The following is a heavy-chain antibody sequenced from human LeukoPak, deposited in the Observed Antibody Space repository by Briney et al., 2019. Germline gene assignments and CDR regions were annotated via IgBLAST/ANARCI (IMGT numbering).Heavy chain of an antibody. Sequence: PSETLSLTCTVSGGSISSYYWSWIRQPPGKGLEWIGYIYYSGSTNYNPSLKSRVTISVDTSKNQFSLKLSSVTAADTAVYYCARAPYDSSGYYPFDYWGQGTLVTVSS. CDR3: ARAPYDSSGYYPFDY. J-gene: IGHJ4*02. D-gene: IGHD3-22*01. V-gene: IGHV4-59*01. CDR2: IYYSGST. CDR1: GGSISSYY.